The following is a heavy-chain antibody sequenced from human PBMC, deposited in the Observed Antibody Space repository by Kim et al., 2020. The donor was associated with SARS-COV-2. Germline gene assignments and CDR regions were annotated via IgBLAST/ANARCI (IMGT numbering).Heavy chain of an antibody. CDR2: ISSSGGTI. V-gene: IGHV3-48*03. D-gene: IGHD3-16*02. CDR3: ARAGGSFRWNSWDC. Sequence: GGSLRLSCVVSGFTFSSYEMNWVRQAPGKGLEWISYISSSGGTIHYADSVKGRFTISRDNAKNSLYLQMNSLRAEDTAVYYCARAGGSFRWNSWDCWGQGTLVTVSS. CDR1: GFTFSSYE. J-gene: IGHJ4*02.